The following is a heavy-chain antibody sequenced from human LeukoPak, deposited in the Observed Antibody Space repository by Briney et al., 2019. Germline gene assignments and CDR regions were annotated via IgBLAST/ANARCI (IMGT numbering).Heavy chain of an antibody. J-gene: IGHJ4*02. CDR3: ARDPVGSGKFYFDY. Sequence: GGSLRLSCAAPGFTFSSYAMHWVRQAPGKGLEYVSAISSNGGSTYYANSVKGRFTISRDNSKNTLYLQMGSLRAEDMAVYYCARDPVGSGKFYFDYWGQGTLVTVSS. CDR2: ISSNGGST. D-gene: IGHD3-10*01. CDR1: GFTFSSYA. V-gene: IGHV3-64*01.